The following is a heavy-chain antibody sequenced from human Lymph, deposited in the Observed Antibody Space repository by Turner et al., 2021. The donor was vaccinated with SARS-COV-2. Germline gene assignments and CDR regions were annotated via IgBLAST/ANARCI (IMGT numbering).Heavy chain of an antibody. CDR1: GLTFNNYA. J-gene: IGHJ6*02. D-gene: IGHD3-16*01. CDR3: ANLYPTVSWEFPYGMDV. Sequence: VPLLESGGGFVQPGESLRLSCASSGLTFNNYAMSWVRQAPGKGLEWVPTISGSCGSTYYADSVKCRFIISRDNSKNTLYLQMNSLRAEDTAVYYCANLYPTVSWEFPYGMDVWGQGTTVTVSS. CDR2: ISGSCGST. V-gene: IGHV3-23*01.